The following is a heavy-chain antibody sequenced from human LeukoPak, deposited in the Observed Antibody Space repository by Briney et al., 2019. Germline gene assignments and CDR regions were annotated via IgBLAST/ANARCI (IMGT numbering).Heavy chain of an antibody. J-gene: IGHJ6*04. CDR2: ISSSGSTI. V-gene: IGHV3-48*03. D-gene: IGHD3-10*02. Sequence: GGSLRLSCAASGFTFSSYEMNWVRQAPGKGLEWVSYISSSGSTIYYADSVKGRFTISRVNAENSLYLQMNSLRAEDTAVYYCAELGITMIGGVWGKGTTVTISS. CDR3: AELGITMIGGV. CDR1: GFTFSSYE.